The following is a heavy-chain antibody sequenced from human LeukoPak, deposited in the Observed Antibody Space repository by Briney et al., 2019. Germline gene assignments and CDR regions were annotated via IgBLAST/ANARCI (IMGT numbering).Heavy chain of an antibody. J-gene: IGHJ4*02. Sequence: SGGSLRLSCAASGFTFSSYSMNWVRQAPGKGLEWVSSISSSSSHIYYADSVKGRFTISRDNAKNSLYLQMNSLRAEDTAVYYCARERGDYWGQGTLVTVSS. V-gene: IGHV3-21*01. CDR2: ISSSSSHI. CDR1: GFTFSSYS. CDR3: ARERGDY.